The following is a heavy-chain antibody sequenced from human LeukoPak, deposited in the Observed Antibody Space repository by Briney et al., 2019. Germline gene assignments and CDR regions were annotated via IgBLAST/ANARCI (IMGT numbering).Heavy chain of an antibody. Sequence: ASVKVSCKASGYTFTGYYIHWVRQAPGQGPEWMGWINPHSGGTNYAQKFQGRVTMTRDTSISTAYMELSRLRSDDTAVYYCARGGSGWFDAFDIWGQGTMVTVSS. CDR1: GYTFTGYY. CDR3: ARGGSGWFDAFDI. J-gene: IGHJ3*02. CDR2: INPHSGGT. D-gene: IGHD6-19*01. V-gene: IGHV1-2*02.